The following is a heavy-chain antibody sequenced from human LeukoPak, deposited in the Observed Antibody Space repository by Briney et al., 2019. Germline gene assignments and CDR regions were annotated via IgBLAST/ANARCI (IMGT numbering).Heavy chain of an antibody. J-gene: IGHJ4*02. V-gene: IGHV3-49*04. CDR3: TRPYYDYLTGYYSDY. Sequence: PGRSLRLSCTTSGFTFSNYPMSWVRQAPGKWLEWLALLGSTAYGGTTKYAASVKGRFTISRDDSKSIAYLQMNSLKTEDTAVYYCTRPYYDYLTGYYSDYWGQGTLVTVSS. D-gene: IGHD3-9*01. CDR2: LGSTAYGGTT. CDR1: GFTFSNYP.